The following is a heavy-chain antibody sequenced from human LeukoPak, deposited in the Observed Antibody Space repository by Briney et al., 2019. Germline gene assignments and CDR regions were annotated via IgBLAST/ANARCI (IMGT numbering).Heavy chain of an antibody. CDR3: ARGQGYGTFDY. J-gene: IGHJ4*02. Sequence: PSETLSLTCTVSGGSISSSNYYWAWIRQPPGKGLEWIGNIHYSGSTYYNASLNSRITMSIDTSKNRFSLRLSSVTAADTAVYYCARGQGYGTFDYWGQGTLVTVSS. V-gene: IGHV4-39*07. CDR2: IHYSGST. CDR1: GGSISSSNYY. D-gene: IGHD1-1*01.